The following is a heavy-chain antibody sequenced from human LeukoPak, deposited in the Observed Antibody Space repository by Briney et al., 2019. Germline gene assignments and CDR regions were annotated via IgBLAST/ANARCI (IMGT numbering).Heavy chain of an antibody. D-gene: IGHD6-13*01. Sequence: PGGSLRPSCAASGFTFSSYGMHWVRQAPGKGLEWVAVISYDGSNKYCADSVKGRFTISRDNSKNTLYLQMNSLRAEDTAVYYCAKDGSSSSFDYWGQGTLVTVSS. V-gene: IGHV3-30*18. CDR3: AKDGSSSSFDY. CDR1: GFTFSSYG. CDR2: ISYDGSNK. J-gene: IGHJ4*02.